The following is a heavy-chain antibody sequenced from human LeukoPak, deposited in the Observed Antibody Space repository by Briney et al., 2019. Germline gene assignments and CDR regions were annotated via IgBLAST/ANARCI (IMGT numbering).Heavy chain of an antibody. CDR2: IYSGGST. J-gene: IGHJ4*02. CDR1: GFTVSSYY. Sequence: GGSLRLSCVASGFTVSSYYVSWVRQAPGKGLEWVSVIYSGGSTCYADSVEGRFTVSRDNPKNTLYLEMKSLRADDTAVYYCARDLHPRLTGYFDYWGQGTVVTVSS. D-gene: IGHD3-16*01. V-gene: IGHV3-53*01. CDR3: ARDLHPRLTGYFDY.